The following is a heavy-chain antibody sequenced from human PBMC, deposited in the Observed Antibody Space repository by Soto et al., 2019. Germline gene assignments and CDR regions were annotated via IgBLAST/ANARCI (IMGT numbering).Heavy chain of an antibody. V-gene: IGHV3-21*01. D-gene: IGHD2-2*02. J-gene: IGHJ6*02. CDR1: GFTFSSYS. Sequence: GGSLRLSCAASGFTFSSYSMNWVRQAPGKGLEWVSSISSSSSYIYYAGSVKGRFTISRDNAKNSLYLQMNSLRAEDTAVYYCARDLTIVVVPAAIGAGGMDVWGQGTTVTVSS. CDR3: ARDLTIVVVPAAIGAGGMDV. CDR2: ISSSSSYI.